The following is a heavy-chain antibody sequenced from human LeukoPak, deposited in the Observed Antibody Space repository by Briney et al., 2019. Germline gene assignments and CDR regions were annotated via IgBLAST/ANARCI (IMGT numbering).Heavy chain of an antibody. D-gene: IGHD3-22*01. V-gene: IGHV1-2*02. CDR2: INPNSGGT. J-gene: IGHJ4*02. Sequence: ASVTVSCKSSGYTFTCYYLHWVRQAPGQGLERMGWINPNSGGTNYAWKFQDRVVMTRATSISKAHMELSRLRSDDTAVFYCARGKGFYYDSSGYVGDYWGQGTLVTVSS. CDR1: GYTFTCYY. CDR3: ARGKGFYYDSSGYVGDY.